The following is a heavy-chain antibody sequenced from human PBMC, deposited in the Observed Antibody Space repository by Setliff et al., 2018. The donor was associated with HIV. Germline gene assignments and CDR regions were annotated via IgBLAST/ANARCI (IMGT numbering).Heavy chain of an antibody. Sequence: GGSLRLSCAASGFTFSSYEMNWVRQAPGKGLEWVSYISSSGSTIYYADTVKGRFTISRDNAKNSLYLQMNSLRAEDTAVYYCARESRPYYFDYWGQGTLVTVSS. J-gene: IGHJ4*02. CDR3: ARESRPYYFDY. CDR1: GFTFSSYE. V-gene: IGHV3-48*03. CDR2: ISSSGSTI.